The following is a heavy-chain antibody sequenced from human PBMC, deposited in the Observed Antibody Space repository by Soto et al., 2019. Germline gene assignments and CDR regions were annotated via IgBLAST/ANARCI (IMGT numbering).Heavy chain of an antibody. D-gene: IGHD5-18*01. CDR3: ARDDVDTAMPYGMDV. J-gene: IGHJ6*02. CDR1: GGTISSYA. V-gene: IGHV1-69*13. Sequence: SVKVYCKAAGGTISSYAISWVRQAPGQGLEWMGGIIPIFGTANYAQKFQGRVTITADESTSTAYMELSSLRSEDTAVYYCARDDVDTAMPYGMDVWGQGTTVTVSS. CDR2: IIPIFGTA.